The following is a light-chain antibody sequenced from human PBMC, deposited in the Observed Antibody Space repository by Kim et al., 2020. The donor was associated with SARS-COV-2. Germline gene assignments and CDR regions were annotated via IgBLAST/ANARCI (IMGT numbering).Light chain of an antibody. Sequence: EVVMTQSPATLSVSPGEGATLSCRASQSVSSNLAWYQQKPGQAPRLLIYGASTRATDVPPRFSGSGSGTEFTLTISSLQSEDFAVYYCQQYNDWPLTFGQGTKVDIK. J-gene: IGKJ1*01. CDR2: GAS. V-gene: IGKV3-15*01. CDR1: QSVSSN. CDR3: QQYNDWPLT.